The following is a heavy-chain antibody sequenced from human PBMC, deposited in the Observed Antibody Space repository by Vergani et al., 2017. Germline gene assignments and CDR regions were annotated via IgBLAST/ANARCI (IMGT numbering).Heavy chain of an antibody. CDR1: GFTFSDYY. CDR2: ISSSSSYT. Sequence: QVQLVESGGGLVKPGGSLRLSCAASGFTFSDYYMSWIRQAPGKGLEWVSYISSSSSYTNYADSVKGRFTISRDNAKNSLYLQMNSLRAEDTAVYYCAWESRGSWGELSLSDWGQGTLVTVSS. V-gene: IGHV3-11*05. J-gene: IGHJ4*02. D-gene: IGHD3-16*02. CDR3: AWESRGSWGELSLSD.